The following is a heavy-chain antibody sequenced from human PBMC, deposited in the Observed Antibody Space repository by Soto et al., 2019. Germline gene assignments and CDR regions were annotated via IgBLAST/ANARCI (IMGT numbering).Heavy chain of an antibody. Sequence: QVQLVESGGGVVQPGRSLRLSCAASGFTFSSYAMHWVRQAPGKGLEWVAVISYDGSNKYYADSVKGRFTISRDNSKNTLYLQMNSLRAEDTAVYYCAREGGGGGGYGDPEDYYGMDVWGQGTTVTVSS. V-gene: IGHV3-30-3*01. CDR2: ISYDGSNK. CDR3: AREGGGGGGYGDPEDYYGMDV. J-gene: IGHJ6*02. CDR1: GFTFSSYA. D-gene: IGHD4-17*01.